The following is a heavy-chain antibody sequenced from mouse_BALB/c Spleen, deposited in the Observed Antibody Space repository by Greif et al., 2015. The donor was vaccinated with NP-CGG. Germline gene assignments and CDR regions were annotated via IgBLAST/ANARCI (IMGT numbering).Heavy chain of an antibody. D-gene: IGHD4-1*01. CDR1: GFNIKDTY. CDR3: ARWDGWYSDV. J-gene: IGHJ1*01. V-gene: IGHV14-3*02. CDR2: IDPANGNT. Sequence: EVQRVESGAELVKPGASVKLSCTASGFNIKDTYMHWVKQRPEQGLEWIGRIDPANGNTKYDPKFQGKATITADTSSNTAYLQLSSLTSEDTAVYYCARWDGWYSDVWGAGTTVTVSS.